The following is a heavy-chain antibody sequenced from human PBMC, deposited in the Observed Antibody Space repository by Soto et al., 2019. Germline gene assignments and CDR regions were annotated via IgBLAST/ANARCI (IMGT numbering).Heavy chain of an antibody. CDR3: ITGLSSGHYSFDF. CDR1: GFTFNDAW. CDR2: IKRNTDGGTA. Sequence: EVPLVESGGGLVKPGGSLRLACAASGFTFNDAWMSWVRQAPGKGLEWVGRIKRNTDGGTADYAAPVKGRFTISRDDSKNTLSLQMNSLQTEDTAIYFCITGLSSGHYSFDFWGQGTLVTVSS. V-gene: IGHV3-15*01. J-gene: IGHJ4*02. D-gene: IGHD3-22*01.